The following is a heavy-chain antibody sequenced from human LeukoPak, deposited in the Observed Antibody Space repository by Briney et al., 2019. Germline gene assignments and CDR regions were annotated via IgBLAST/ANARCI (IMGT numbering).Heavy chain of an antibody. CDR2: ISAYNGNT. V-gene: IGHV1-18*01. CDR3: ARRNRGFDY. Sequence: ASVKVSCKASGYSFTSYAMNWVRQAPGQGLEWMGWISAYNGNTNYAQKLQGRVTMTTDTSTSTAYMDLRSLRSDDTAVYYCARRNRGFDYWGQGTLVTVSS. CDR1: GYSFTSYA. D-gene: IGHD1-14*01. J-gene: IGHJ4*02.